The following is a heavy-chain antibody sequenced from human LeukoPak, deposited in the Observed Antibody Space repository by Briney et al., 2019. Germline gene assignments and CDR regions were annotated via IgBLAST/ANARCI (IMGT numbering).Heavy chain of an antibody. D-gene: IGHD3-22*01. CDR1: GFTFSRYA. CDR3: AKPYYYDSSGYEYYYYGMDV. V-gene: IGHV3-23*01. CDR2: ISRSGGST. J-gene: IGHJ6*02. Sequence: PGGSLRLSCAGSGFTFSRYAMNWVRQALGKGLEWVSAISRSGGSTYYADSVKGRSTISRDNSKNTLYLQMNSLRAEDTAVYYCAKPYYYDSSGYEYYYYGMDVWGQGTTVTVSS.